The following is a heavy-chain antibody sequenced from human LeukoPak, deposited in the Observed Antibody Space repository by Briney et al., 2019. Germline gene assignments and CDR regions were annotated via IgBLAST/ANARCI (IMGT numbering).Heavy chain of an antibody. CDR1: GGSINSGTYY. V-gene: IGHV4-61*02. D-gene: IGHD1-26*01. CDR2: MYTTGST. CDR3: ARGAGYSGTYQYYFDY. J-gene: IGHJ4*02. Sequence: PSQTLSLTCTVSGGSINSGTYYWSWIRQPAGKGLEWIGRMYTTGSTDYNPSLKSRVTISVDTSKNQFSLKLSSMTAADTAVYYCARGAGYSGTYQYYFDYWGQGTLVTVSS.